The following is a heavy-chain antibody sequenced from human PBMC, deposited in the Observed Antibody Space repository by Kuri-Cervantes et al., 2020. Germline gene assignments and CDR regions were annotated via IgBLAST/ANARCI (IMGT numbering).Heavy chain of an antibody. CDR2: IYYSGST. CDR1: GGSISSYY. Sequence: SETLSLTCTVSGGSISSYYWGWIRQPPGKGLEWIGSIYYSGSTYYNPSLKSRVTISVDTSKNQFSLKLSSVTAADTAVYYCARLPRREVRGAYNYYGMDVWGQGTAVTVSS. J-gene: IGHJ6*02. V-gene: IGHV4-39*01. CDR3: ARLPRREVRGAYNYYGMDV. D-gene: IGHD3-10*01.